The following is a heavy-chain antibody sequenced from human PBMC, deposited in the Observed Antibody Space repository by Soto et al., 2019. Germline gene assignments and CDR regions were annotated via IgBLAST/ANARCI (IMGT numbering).Heavy chain of an antibody. CDR1: GFMFDDYP. CDR2: ISWNSAGI. CDR3: VKRARYNWSFDY. V-gene: IGHV3-9*01. Sequence: EVQLVESGGGVVQPGRSLRLSCVASGFMFDDYPMHWIRQAPGKGLEWVSGISWNSAGIGYADSVKGRFTISRDNDKNSLYLQMNSLRVEDTALYYCVKRARYNWSFDYWGQGTLVTVSS. J-gene: IGHJ4*02. D-gene: IGHD1-1*01.